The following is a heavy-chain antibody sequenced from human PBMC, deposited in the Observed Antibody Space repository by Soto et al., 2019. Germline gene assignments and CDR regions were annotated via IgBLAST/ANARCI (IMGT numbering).Heavy chain of an antibody. J-gene: IGHJ4*02. D-gene: IGHD3-10*01. CDR2: ISSSSNFI. V-gene: IGHV3-21*02. CDR3: ARGKVGSGSYSFDL. CDR1: GFTFRSYG. Sequence: EVQLVESGGGLVKPGGSLRLSCVASGFTFRSYGANWVRQAAGKGLEWVSSISSSSNFIYYADSVKGRFTISRDNAKNSLYLQMNSVRAEDTAVYYSARGKVGSGSYSFDLWGQGTLVTVSS.